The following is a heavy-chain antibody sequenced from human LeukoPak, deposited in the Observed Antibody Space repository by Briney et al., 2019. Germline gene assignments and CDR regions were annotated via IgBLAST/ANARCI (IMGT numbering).Heavy chain of an antibody. V-gene: IGHV4-59*01. D-gene: IGHD3-22*01. J-gene: IGHJ2*01. CDR1: GVSISSYY. CDR3: ARHYDRDWYFDL. CDR2: IYYSGST. Sequence: MASETLSLTCTVSGVSISSYYWSWIRQPPGKGLEWIGYIYYSGSTNYNPSLKSRVTISVDTSKNQFSLKLSSVTAADTAVYYCARHYDRDWYFDLWGRGTLVTVSS.